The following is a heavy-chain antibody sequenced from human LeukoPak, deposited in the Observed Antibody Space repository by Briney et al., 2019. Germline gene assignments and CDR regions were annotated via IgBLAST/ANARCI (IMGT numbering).Heavy chain of an antibody. J-gene: IGHJ4*02. D-gene: IGHD3-3*01. CDR3: AREGDYDFWSGKRIDY. CDR2: IYTSGST. Sequence: SQTLSLTCTVSGGSISSGSYYWSWIRQPAGKGLEWIGRIYTSGSTNYNPSLKSRVTISVDTSKNQFSLKLSSVTAADTAVYYCAREGDYDFWSGKRIDYWGQGTLVTVSS. V-gene: IGHV4-61*02. CDR1: GGSISSGSYY.